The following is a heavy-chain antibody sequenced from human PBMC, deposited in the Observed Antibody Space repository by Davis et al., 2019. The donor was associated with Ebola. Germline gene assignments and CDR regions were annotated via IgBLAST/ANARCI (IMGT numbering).Heavy chain of an antibody. CDR3: ARVRGDYVFWLDP. CDR1: GGTFSAYP. V-gene: IGHV1-69*13. J-gene: IGHJ5*02. D-gene: IGHD4-17*01. Sequence: AASVKVSCKVSGGTFSAYPISWVRQAPGQGLEYMGGISPVSGTANNANKFQGRVTLTADESTSTVYLELRSLRFDDTAVYYCARVRGDYVFWLDPWGQGTPVTVSS. CDR2: ISPVSGTA.